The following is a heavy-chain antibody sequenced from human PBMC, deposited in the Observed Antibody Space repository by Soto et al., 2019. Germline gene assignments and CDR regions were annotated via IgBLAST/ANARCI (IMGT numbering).Heavy chain of an antibody. J-gene: IGHJ3*02. CDR2: ISGSGGST. D-gene: IGHD3-3*01. CDR3: AKDPSRFLEWLLSKKDAFDI. V-gene: IGHV3-23*01. Sequence: GGSLRLSCAASGFTFSSYAMSWVRQAPGKGLEWVSAISGSGGSTYYADSVKGRFTISRDNSKNTLYLQMNSLRAEDTAVYYCAKDPSRFLEWLLSKKDAFDIWGQGTMVTVSS. CDR1: GFTFSSYA.